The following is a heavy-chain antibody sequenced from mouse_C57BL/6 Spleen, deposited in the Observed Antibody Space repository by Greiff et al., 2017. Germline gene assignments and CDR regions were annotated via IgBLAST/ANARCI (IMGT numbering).Heavy chain of an antibody. J-gene: IGHJ3*01. CDR3: ARTSYDYTWFAY. D-gene: IGHD2-4*01. V-gene: IGHV1-18*01. CDR2: INPNNGGT. Sequence: EVQLQQSGPELVKPGASVKIPCKASGYTFTDYNMDWVKQSHGKSLEWIGDINPNNGGTIYNQKFKGKATLTVDKSSSTAYMELRSLTSEDTAVYYCARTSYDYTWFAYWGQGTLVTVSA. CDR1: GYTFTDYN.